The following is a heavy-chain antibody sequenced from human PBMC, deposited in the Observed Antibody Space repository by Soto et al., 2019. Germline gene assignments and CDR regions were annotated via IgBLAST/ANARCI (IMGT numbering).Heavy chain of an antibody. J-gene: IGHJ5*02. CDR3: ASGALQLLFWLDP. V-gene: IGHV4-30-2*01. CDR2: IYHSGST. Sequence: PSETLSLTCAVSGLSISSRCYSWSWIRQPPGKGLEWIGYIYHSGSTYYNPSLKSRVTIAVDRSETQFSLTLRSLTAFDPAVYYCASGALQLLFWLDPWGQGSLVTVS. D-gene: IGHD2-2*01. CDR1: GLSISSRCYS.